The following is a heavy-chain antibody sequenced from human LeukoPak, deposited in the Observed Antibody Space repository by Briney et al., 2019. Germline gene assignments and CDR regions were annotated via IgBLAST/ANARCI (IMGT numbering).Heavy chain of an antibody. CDR1: GYTFTIYD. D-gene: IGHD1-1*01. V-gene: IGHV1-8*03. CDR3: ARALERRSYLIDY. CDR2: MNPNSGNT. J-gene: IGHJ4*02. Sequence: ASVTVSFKASGYTFTIYDINWVRQATGQGLEWMGWMNPNSGNTGYAQKFQGRVTITRNTSISTAYMELSSPRSEDTAVYYCARALERRSYLIDYWGQGTLVTVSS.